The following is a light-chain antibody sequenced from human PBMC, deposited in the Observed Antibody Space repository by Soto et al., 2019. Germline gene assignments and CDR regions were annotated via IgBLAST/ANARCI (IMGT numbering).Light chain of an antibody. CDR1: QSVSSSF. CDR2: VAS. J-gene: IGKJ1*01. V-gene: IGKV3-20*01. CDR3: QQYVTSPWA. Sequence: EIVLTQSPGTLSLSPGERATLSCRASQSVSSSFLAWYQQKPGQAPRLLIYVASNRATGIPDRFSGSGSGTDFTLTISRLEPEDFAVYYCQQYVTSPWAFGHGTKVAIE.